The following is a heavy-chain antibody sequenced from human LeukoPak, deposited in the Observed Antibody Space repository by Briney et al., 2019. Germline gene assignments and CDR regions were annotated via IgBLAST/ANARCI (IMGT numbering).Heavy chain of an antibody. D-gene: IGHD3-22*01. CDR3: ARVMYYYDSSGYYYFDY. Sequence: SETLSLTCTVSGGSISSSSYYWGWIRQPPGKGLEWIGSIYYSGSTYYNPSLKSRVTISVDTSKNQFSLKLSSVTAADTAVYYCARVMYYYDSSGYYYFDYWGQGTLVTVSS. J-gene: IGHJ4*02. CDR1: GGSISSSSYY. CDR2: IYYSGST. V-gene: IGHV4-39*07.